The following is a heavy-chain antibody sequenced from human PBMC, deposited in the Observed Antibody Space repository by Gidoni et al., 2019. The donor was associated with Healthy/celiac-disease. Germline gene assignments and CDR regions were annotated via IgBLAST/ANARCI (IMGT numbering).Heavy chain of an antibody. D-gene: IGHD5-12*01. Sequence: QVQLVESGGGVVQPGRSLRLSCAASGFTFSSYAMHWVRQAPGKGLEWVAVRSYDGSNKYYADSVKGRFTISRDNSKNTLYLQMNSLRAEDTAVYYCAREGTRGYSGYDHKAFDYWGQGTLVTVSS. CDR2: RSYDGSNK. CDR3: AREGTRGYSGYDHKAFDY. CDR1: GFTFSSYA. J-gene: IGHJ4*02. V-gene: IGHV3-30-3*01.